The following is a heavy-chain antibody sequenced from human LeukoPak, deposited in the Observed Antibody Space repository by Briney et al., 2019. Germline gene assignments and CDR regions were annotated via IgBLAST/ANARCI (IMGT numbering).Heavy chain of an antibody. CDR1: GYSISSGYY. D-gene: IGHD3-22*01. J-gene: IGHJ4*02. CDR3: ARGASGDYYDSSGYYHDY. Sequence: SETLSLTCTVSGYSISSGYYWGWIRQPPRKGLEWIGSIYHSGSTYYNPPLKSRVTISVDTSKNQFSLKLSSVTAADTAVYYCARGASGDYYDSSGYYHDYWGQGTLVTVSS. CDR2: IYHSGST. V-gene: IGHV4-38-2*02.